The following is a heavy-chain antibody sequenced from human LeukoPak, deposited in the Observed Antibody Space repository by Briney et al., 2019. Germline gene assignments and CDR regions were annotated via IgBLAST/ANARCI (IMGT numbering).Heavy chain of an antibody. CDR3: AKEGTGIHFDY. Sequence: GRSLRLSCAASGFTFSSNANHWVRQAPGKGLEWVAEISYDGGNTYYADSVKGRFTISRDNSKNTLYLQMNSLRAEDTAVYYCAKEGTGIHFDYWGQGTLVTVSS. CDR1: GFTFSSNA. D-gene: IGHD1-1*01. J-gene: IGHJ4*02. V-gene: IGHV3-30-3*01. CDR2: ISYDGGNT.